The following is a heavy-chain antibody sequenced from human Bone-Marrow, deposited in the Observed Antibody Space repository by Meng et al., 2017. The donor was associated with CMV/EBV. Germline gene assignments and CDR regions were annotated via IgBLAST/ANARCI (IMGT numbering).Heavy chain of an antibody. J-gene: IGHJ4*02. Sequence: GGSLRLSCVASGFTFSSYEMNWVRQAPGKGLEWVSYISSSGSTIYYADSVKGRFTISRDNAKNSLYLQMNSLRAEDTAVYYCARRLRLRPVDYWGQGTLVTVSS. V-gene: IGHV3-48*03. CDR1: GFTFSSYE. D-gene: IGHD4-17*01. CDR3: ARRLRLRPVDY. CDR2: ISSSGSTI.